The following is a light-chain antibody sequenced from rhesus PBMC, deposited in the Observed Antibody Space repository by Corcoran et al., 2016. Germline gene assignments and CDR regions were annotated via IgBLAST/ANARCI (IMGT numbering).Light chain of an antibody. Sequence: DIQMTQSPSALSASVGDRVTISCRASQKIYSNLAWYQQKPGKAPKLLIYAAAGLQNGIPSRFIGRGAGTDFTLTISNLLPEDSAASYCQHYYDYPLTFGRGTKVELK. J-gene: IGKJ4*01. V-gene: IGKV1S8*01. CDR2: AAA. CDR1: QKIYSN. CDR3: QHYYDYPLT.